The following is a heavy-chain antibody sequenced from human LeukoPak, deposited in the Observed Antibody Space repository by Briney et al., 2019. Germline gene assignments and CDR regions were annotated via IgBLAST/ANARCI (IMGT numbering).Heavy chain of an antibody. CDR1: GYSIRSGYY. V-gene: IGHV4-38-2*02. CDR3: ARDRESSPWELLLDY. Sequence: SETLSLTCAVSGYSIRSGYYWAWIRQPPGKGLEWIGSLHHTSSTYYNPSLKSRVTMSVDKYNNKFSLKLSSVTAADTALYYCARDRESSPWELLLDYWGQGILVTVSS. D-gene: IGHD1-26*01. CDR2: LHHTSST. J-gene: IGHJ4*02.